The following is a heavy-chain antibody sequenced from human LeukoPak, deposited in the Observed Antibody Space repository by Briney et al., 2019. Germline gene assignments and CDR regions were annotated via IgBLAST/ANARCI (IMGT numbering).Heavy chain of an antibody. V-gene: IGHV4-39*01. CDR1: GGSISCGDYY. CDR2: IYYSGST. J-gene: IGHJ4*02. CDR3: ARNLYDYVWGSYRYTAYYFDY. D-gene: IGHD3-16*02. Sequence: SETLSLTCTVSGGSISCGDYYWGWIRQPPGKGLEWIGSIYYSGSTYYNPSLKSRVTVSVDTSKNQFSLKLSSVTAANTAVYYCARNLYDYVWGSYRYTAYYFDYWGQGTLVTVSS.